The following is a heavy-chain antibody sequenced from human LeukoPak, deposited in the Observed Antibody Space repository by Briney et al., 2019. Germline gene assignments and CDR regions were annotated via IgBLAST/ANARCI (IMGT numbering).Heavy chain of an antibody. D-gene: IGHD4-23*01. CDR2: INPDSGGT. J-gene: IGHJ5*02. V-gene: IGHV1-2*02. CDR3: ARDNSQRFRFDP. Sequence: GASVKVSCKASGYSFSGYYMHWVRQAPGQGLEWMGWINPDSGGTNYAQEFQGRVTMTRDTSISTAYMELSRLRAEDTAVYYCARDNSQRFRFDPWGQGTLVTVSS. CDR1: GYSFSGYY.